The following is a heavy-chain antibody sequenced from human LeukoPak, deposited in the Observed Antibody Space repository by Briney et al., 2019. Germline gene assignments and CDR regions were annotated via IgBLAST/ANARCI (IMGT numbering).Heavy chain of an antibody. CDR1: GFTVSSNY. V-gene: IGHV3-66*01. J-gene: IGHJ6*03. CDR3: ARIGDPGIYYYYMDV. D-gene: IGHD2-21*02. CDR2: IYSGGRT. Sequence: GGSLRLSCAASGFTVSSNYMSWVRQAPGKGLEWVSVIYSGGRTYYADSVKGRFTISRDNAKNSLYLQINSLRAEDTALYYCARIGDPGIYYYYMDVWGKGTTVTVSS.